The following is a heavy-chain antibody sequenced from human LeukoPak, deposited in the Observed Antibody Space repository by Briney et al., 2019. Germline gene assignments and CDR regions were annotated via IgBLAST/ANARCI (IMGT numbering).Heavy chain of an antibody. CDR2: LNEDGGYT. Sequence: PGGSLRLSCAASGFTFSIYAMSWVRQAPGKGLAWVSGLNEDGGYTYYADSVKGRFSVSRDNSKNTLYLQMNSLRADDTALYHCARDSGSYLQPTDFWGHGTLVTVSS. CDR1: GFTFSIYA. J-gene: IGHJ4*01. D-gene: IGHD1-26*01. CDR3: ARDSGSYLQPTDF. V-gene: IGHV3-23*01.